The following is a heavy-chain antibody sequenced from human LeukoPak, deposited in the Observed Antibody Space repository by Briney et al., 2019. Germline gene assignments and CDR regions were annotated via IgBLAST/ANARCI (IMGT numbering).Heavy chain of an antibody. D-gene: IGHD5-18*01. CDR1: GFTVSFSY. J-gene: IGHJ3*02. Sequence: GGSLRLSCAASGFTVSFSYMSWVRQAPGKGLEWVSYISSSGSTIYYADSVKGRFTISRDNAKNSLYLQMNSLRAEDTAVYYCASEGNTAMATGAFDIWGQGTMATVSS. CDR3: ASEGNTAMATGAFDI. CDR2: ISSSGSTI. V-gene: IGHV3-11*01.